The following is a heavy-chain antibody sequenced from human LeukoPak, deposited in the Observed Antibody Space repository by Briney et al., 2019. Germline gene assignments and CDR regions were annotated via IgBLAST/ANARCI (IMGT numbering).Heavy chain of an antibody. CDR3: AREGKVRGAPRGYFDY. V-gene: IGHV4-59*01. CDR1: GGSISSYY. Sequence: NPSGTLSLTCTVSGGSISSYYWSWIRQPPGKGLEWIGYIYYSGSTNYNPSLKSRVTISVDTSKNQFSLKLSSVTAADTAVYYCAREGKVRGAPRGYFDYWGQGTLVTVSS. D-gene: IGHD3-10*01. CDR2: IYYSGST. J-gene: IGHJ4*02.